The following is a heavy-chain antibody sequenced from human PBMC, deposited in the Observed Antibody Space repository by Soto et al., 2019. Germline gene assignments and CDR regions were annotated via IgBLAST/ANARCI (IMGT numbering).Heavy chain of an antibody. Sequence: ASVKVSCKASGYTFTGYYMHWVRQAPGQGLEWMGWINPSGGSTSYAQKFQGRVTMTRDTSTSTVYMELSSLRSEDPAVYYCGRSPMVGGQVYYFDYWGQGTLVTVSS. CDR2: INPSGGST. V-gene: IGHV1-46*03. D-gene: IGHD2-15*01. CDR1: GYTFTGYY. CDR3: GRSPMVGGQVYYFDY. J-gene: IGHJ4*02.